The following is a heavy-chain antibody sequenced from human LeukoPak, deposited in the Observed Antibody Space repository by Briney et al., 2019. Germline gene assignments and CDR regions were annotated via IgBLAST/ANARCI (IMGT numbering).Heavy chain of an antibody. CDR3: ASAYSSGWAQYYYYYGMDV. CDR1: GYTFTSYG. V-gene: IGHV1-18*01. CDR2: ISAYNGNT. D-gene: IGHD6-19*01. Sequence: GASVKVSCKASGYTFTSYGISWARQAPGQGLEWMGWISAYNGNTNYAQKLQGRVTMTTDTSTSTAYMELRSLRSDDTAVYYCASAYSSGWAQYYYYYGMDVWGQGTTVTVSS. J-gene: IGHJ6*02.